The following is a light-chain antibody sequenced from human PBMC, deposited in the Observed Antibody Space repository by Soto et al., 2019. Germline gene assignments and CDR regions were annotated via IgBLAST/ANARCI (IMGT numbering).Light chain of an antibody. J-gene: IGLJ2*01. V-gene: IGLV1-51*01. Sequence: QSVLTQPPSLSAAPGQKVTISCSGSSSNIGHNSVCWYQPLPGTAPKLLIYDNNKRPSGIPDRFSGSKSGTSATLGITGLQTGDEADYYCGTWDSRLSVGVFGGGTKLTVL. CDR2: DNN. CDR3: GTWDSRLSVGV. CDR1: SSNIGHNS.